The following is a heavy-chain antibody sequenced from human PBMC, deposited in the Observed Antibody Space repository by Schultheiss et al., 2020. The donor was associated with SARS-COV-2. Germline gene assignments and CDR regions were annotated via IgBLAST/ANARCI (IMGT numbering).Heavy chain of an antibody. CDR2: IDHIGGT. D-gene: IGHD3-10*01. V-gene: IGHV4-34*01. CDR3: ARGRYYGSGSYIRGP. CDR1: GGSISGYF. Sequence: SETLSLTCSVSGGSISGYFWSWIRQPPGKGLEWVGEIDHIGGTDYNPSLKSRVSISIDTSKKQFSLRLTSVTAADSATYYCARGRYYGSGSYIRGPWGQGTQVTVSS. J-gene: IGHJ5*02.